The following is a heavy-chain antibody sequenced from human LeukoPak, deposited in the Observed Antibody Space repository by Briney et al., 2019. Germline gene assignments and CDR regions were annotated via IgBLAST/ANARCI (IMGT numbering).Heavy chain of an antibody. Sequence: GGSLRLSCAASGFTFSSSWMYWVRHAPGKGLVWVSRINSDESITTYADSVKGRFTISRDNPKNTLYLQMNSLRAEDTAVYYCARGLVPGFLDYWGQGTPVTVSS. D-gene: IGHD4-11*01. CDR3: ARGLVPGFLDY. J-gene: IGHJ4*02. CDR2: INSDESIT. CDR1: GFTFSSSW. V-gene: IGHV3-74*01.